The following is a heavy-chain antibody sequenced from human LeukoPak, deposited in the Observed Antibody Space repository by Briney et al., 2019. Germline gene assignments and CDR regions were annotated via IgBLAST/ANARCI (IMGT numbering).Heavy chain of an antibody. CDR1: GYSFTSYW. D-gene: IGHD5-24*01. CDR3: ARALGWLQKPYYFDY. CDR2: IYPGDSHI. V-gene: IGHV5-51*01. J-gene: IGHJ4*02. Sequence: GESLKISCKGSGYSFTSYWIGWVRQMPGKGLEWMGIIYPGDSHIRYSPSFQGQVTISADKSISTAYLQWSSLKASDTAMYYCARALGWLQKPYYFDYWGQGTLVTVSS.